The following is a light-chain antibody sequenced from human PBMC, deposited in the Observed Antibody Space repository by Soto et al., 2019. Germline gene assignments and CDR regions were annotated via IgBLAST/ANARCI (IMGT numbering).Light chain of an antibody. CDR1: SSDVGAYNY. CDR2: EVS. J-gene: IGLJ2*01. Sequence: QSALTQPASVSGSPGQSITISCTGTSSDVGAYNYVSWYQQHPGKAPTLIIYEVSNRPSGVSNRFSGSKSGNTASLTISGLQAEDEADYYCSSYTSIVTLVFGGGTKLTVL. CDR3: SSYTSIVTLV. V-gene: IGLV2-14*01.